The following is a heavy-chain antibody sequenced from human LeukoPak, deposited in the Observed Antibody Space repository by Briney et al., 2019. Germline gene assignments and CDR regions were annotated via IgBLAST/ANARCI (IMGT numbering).Heavy chain of an antibody. J-gene: IGHJ4*02. V-gene: IGHV4-4*07. CDR3: AREIRGITMVQGVIDY. D-gene: IGHD3-10*01. Sequence: PSETLSLTCTVSGGSISSYYWSWIRQPAGKGLEWIGRIYTSGSTNYNPSPKSRVTMSVDTSKNQFSLKLSSVTAADTAVYYCAREIRGITMVQGVIDYWGQGTLVTVSS. CDR1: GGSISSYY. CDR2: IYTSGST.